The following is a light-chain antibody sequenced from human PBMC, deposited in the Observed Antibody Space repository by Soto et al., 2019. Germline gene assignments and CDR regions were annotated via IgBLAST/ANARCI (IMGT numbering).Light chain of an antibody. V-gene: IGKV3-15*01. Sequence: EIVMTQSPATLSVSPGERATLSCRASQSVNSNLAWYQQKPGLAPRLLIYGASTRATGIPARFSGSGSGTEFTLTISSLQSEDFAVYYCQQYNNWPPFTFGPGTKVDIK. CDR1: QSVNSN. J-gene: IGKJ3*01. CDR2: GAS. CDR3: QQYNNWPPFT.